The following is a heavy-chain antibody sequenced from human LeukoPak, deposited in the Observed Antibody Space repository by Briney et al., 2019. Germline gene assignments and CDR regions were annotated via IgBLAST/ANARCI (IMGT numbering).Heavy chain of an antibody. V-gene: IGHV3-30*14. CDR3: ARGRLPAGYSSGGVYFDY. CDR2: ISSDGSIE. Sequence: GGSLRLSCAASGFTFSVFAIHWVRQAPGKGLEWVAVISSDGSIEYYADSVKGRFTISRDNSKNTLYLQMNSLRAEDTAVYYCARGRLPAGYSSGGVYFDYWGQGTLVTVSS. J-gene: IGHJ4*02. D-gene: IGHD6-19*01. CDR1: GFTFSVFA.